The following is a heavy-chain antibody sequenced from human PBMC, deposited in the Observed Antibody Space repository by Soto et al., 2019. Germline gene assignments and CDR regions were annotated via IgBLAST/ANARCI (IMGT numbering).Heavy chain of an antibody. J-gene: IGHJ6*03. CDR2: ISPYNGNT. D-gene: IGHD4-4*01. V-gene: IGHV1-18*01. CDR3: ARGTTVTTTPTYYYMDV. CDR1: GYTFTSYA. Sequence: QVQLVQSGAEVKTPGASVKVSCKASGYTFTSYAISWLRQAPGQGLEWMGWISPYNGNTKYAQSLQGRVVVTADTSTNTVFMGLGGLRSDDTAVYYCARGTTVTTTPTYYYMDVWGKGTTVTVSS.